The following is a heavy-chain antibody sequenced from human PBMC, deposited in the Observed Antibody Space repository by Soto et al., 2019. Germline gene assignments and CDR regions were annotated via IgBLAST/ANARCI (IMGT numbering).Heavy chain of an antibody. Sequence: GGSLRLSCAASGFTFSSYAMSWVRQAPGKGLEWVSAISGSGGSTYYADSVKGRFTISRDNSKNTLYLQMNSLRAEDTAVYYCGTFFQNKYYYDSSGYTSAEYFQHWGQGTLVTVSS. J-gene: IGHJ1*01. CDR3: GTFFQNKYYYDSSGYTSAEYFQH. D-gene: IGHD3-22*01. CDR2: ISGSGGST. CDR1: GFTFSSYA. V-gene: IGHV3-23*01.